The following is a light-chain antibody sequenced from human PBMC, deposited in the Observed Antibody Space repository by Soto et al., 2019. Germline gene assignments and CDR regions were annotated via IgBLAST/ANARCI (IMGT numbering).Light chain of an antibody. CDR1: QNINNW. CDR2: RAS. J-gene: IGKJ1*01. CDR3: QQYSSDST. V-gene: IGKV1-5*03. Sequence: DIQMTQSPSTLSASVGDRVTITCRASQNINNWLAWYQQKPGKAPKLLIYRASSLENGVPSRFSGRGSGTDFIFTITSLHPDDFATYYCQQYSSDSTFGQGTKVDIK.